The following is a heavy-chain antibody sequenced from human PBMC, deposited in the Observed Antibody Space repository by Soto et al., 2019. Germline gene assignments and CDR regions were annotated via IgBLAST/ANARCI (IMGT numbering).Heavy chain of an antibody. V-gene: IGHV4-59*01. CDR2: IYYSGST. J-gene: IGHJ5*02. CDR1: GGSISSYY. D-gene: IGHD3-3*01. CDR3: ARDQGRGDFWSGYSYNWFDP. Sequence: KTSETLSLTCTVSGGSISSYYWSWIRQPPGKGLEWIGYIYYSGSTNYNPSLKSRVTISVDTSKNQFSLKLSSVTAADTAVYYCARDQGRGDFWSGYSYNWFDPWGQGTLVTVSS.